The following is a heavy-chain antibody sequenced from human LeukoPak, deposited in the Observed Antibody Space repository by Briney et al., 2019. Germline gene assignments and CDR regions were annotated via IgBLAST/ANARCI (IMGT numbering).Heavy chain of an antibody. Sequence: SETLSLTCNVSGASISTGTSYWSWIRQPPGKGLEWIGEINHSGSTNYNPSLKSRVTISVDTSKNQFSLKLSSVTAADTAVYYCASRVADDYRGYYYYYYGMDVWGQGTTVTVSS. CDR3: ASRVADDYRGYYYYYYGMDV. CDR1: GASISTGTSY. CDR2: INHSGST. V-gene: IGHV4-39*07. J-gene: IGHJ6*02. D-gene: IGHD5-12*01.